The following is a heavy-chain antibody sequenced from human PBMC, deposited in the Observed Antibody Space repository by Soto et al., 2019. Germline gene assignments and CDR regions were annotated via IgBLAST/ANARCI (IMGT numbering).Heavy chain of an antibody. Sequence: PSETLSLTCAVYGGSFSGYYWSWIRQPPGKGLEWIGEINHSGSTNYNPSLKSRVTISVDTSKNQFSLKLSSVTAADTAVYYCARRIRPPHLYYMGGWGKGTTVNVSS. D-gene: IGHD2-21*01. CDR2: INHSGST. CDR1: GGSFSGYY. V-gene: IGHV4-34*01. J-gene: IGHJ6*03. CDR3: ARRIRPPHLYYMGG.